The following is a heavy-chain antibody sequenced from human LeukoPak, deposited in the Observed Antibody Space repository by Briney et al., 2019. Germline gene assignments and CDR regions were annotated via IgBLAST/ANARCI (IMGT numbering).Heavy chain of an antibody. D-gene: IGHD2-21*01. Sequence: PGGSLRLSCVASGFSMSNHWMHWVRLAPGKGLVWVSRIDERGKNTMYADSVKGRFSISKDNAKNTVNLQMNSLRAEDTGVYYCIRDEALWRLDYWGQGTLVTVSS. V-gene: IGHV3-74*03. J-gene: IGHJ4*02. CDR2: IDERGKNT. CDR1: GFSMSNHW. CDR3: IRDEALWRLDY.